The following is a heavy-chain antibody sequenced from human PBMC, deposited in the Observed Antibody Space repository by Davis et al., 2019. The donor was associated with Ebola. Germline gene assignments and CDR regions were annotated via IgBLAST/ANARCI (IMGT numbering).Heavy chain of an antibody. J-gene: IGHJ4*02. Sequence: PGGSLRLSCAASGFTFSSYSMNWVRQAPGKGLEWVSSISSSSSYIYYADSVKGRFTISRDNAKNSLYLQMNSLRAEDTAVYYCARDYVGATAYYFDYWGQGTLVTVSS. CDR3: ARDYVGATAYYFDY. CDR1: GFTFSSYS. D-gene: IGHD1-26*01. V-gene: IGHV3-21*01. CDR2: ISSSSSYI.